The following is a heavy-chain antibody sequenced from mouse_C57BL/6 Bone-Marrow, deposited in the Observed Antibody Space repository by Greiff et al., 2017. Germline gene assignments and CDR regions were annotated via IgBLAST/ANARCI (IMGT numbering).Heavy chain of an antibody. V-gene: IGHV5-6*02. CDR2: ISSGGSYT. D-gene: IGHD3-2*02. Sequence: DVKLVESGGDLVKPGGSLKLSCAASGFTFSSYGMSWVRQTPDKRLEWVATISSGGSYTYYPDRVKGRFTIARDNAKNTLYLQMSSLKYEDTARYYCARQAVGEVQLRLGFAYWGQGTLVTVSA. CDR1: GFTFSSYG. J-gene: IGHJ3*01. CDR3: ARQAVGEVQLRLGFAY.